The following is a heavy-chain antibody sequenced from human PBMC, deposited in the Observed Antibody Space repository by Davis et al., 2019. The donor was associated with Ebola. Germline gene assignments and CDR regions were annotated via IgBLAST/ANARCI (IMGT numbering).Heavy chain of an antibody. CDR2: IYYSGST. D-gene: IGHD3-22*01. CDR3: ARDYDSSGPPGT. CDR1: GGSISSGDYY. V-gene: IGHV4-30-4*01. Sequence: PSETLSLTCTVSGGSISSGDYYWSWIRQPPGKGLEWIGYIYYSGSTYYNPSLKSRVTISVDTSKNQFSLKLSSVTAADTAVYYCARDYDSSGPPGTWGQGTLVTVSS. J-gene: IGHJ5*02.